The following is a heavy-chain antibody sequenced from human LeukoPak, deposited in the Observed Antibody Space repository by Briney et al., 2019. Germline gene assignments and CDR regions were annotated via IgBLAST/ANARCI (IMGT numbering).Heavy chain of an antibody. D-gene: IGHD2-2*03. CDR3: ARDTLDIVVVPHKSEINY. CDR1: GFTFSSYA. J-gene: IGHJ4*02. Sequence: PGRSLRLSCAASGFTFSSYAMHWVRQAPGKGLEWVAVISYDGSNKYYADSVKGRFTISRDNSKNTLYLQMNSLRAEDTAVYYCARDTLDIVVVPHKSEINYWGQGTLVTVSS. CDR2: ISYDGSNK. V-gene: IGHV3-30-3*01.